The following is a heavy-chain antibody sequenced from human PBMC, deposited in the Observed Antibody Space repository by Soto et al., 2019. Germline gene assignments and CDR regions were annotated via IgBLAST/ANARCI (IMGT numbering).Heavy chain of an antibody. CDR3: AXGGWCSSTSRYSYGMDV. J-gene: IGHJ6*02. D-gene: IGHD2-2*01. V-gene: IGHV1-2*04. Sequence: ASVKVSCKASGYTFTGYYMHWVRQAPGQGLEWMGWINPNSGGTNYAQKFQGWVTMTRDTSISTAYMELSRLRSDDTAVYYCAXGGWCSSTSRYSYGMDVWGQGTTVTVSS. CDR2: INPNSGGT. CDR1: GYTFTGYY.